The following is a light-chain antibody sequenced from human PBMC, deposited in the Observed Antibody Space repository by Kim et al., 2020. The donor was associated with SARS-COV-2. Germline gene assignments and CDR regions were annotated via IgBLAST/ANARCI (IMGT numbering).Light chain of an antibody. J-gene: IGKJ2*01. CDR1: QSFDSRY. CDR2: GAS. Sequence: EIVLTQSPGTLSLSPGDSATLSCRASQSFDSRYLVWYQHKPGRPPRLLIYGASNRATGIPDRFSGSGSGTDFTLTISRLDPEDFAVYYCQQYGHSHPFSFGQGTKLEIK. CDR3: QQYGHSHPFS. V-gene: IGKV3-20*01.